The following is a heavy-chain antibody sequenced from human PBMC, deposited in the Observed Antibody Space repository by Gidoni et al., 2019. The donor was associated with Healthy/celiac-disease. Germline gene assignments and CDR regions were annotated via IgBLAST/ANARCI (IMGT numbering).Heavy chain of an antibody. CDR2: ISGSGGST. J-gene: IGHJ4*02. D-gene: IGHD3-10*01. V-gene: IGHV3-23*04. Sequence: EVQLVESGGGLVQPGGSLRLSCAASGFTFSRYAMSWVRQAPGKGLEWVSAISGSGGSTYYADSVKGRFTISRDNSKNTLYLQMNSLRAEDTAVYYCAKDVDRITMVQGARTPDYWGQGTLVTVSS. CDR1: GFTFSRYA. CDR3: AKDVDRITMVQGARTPDY.